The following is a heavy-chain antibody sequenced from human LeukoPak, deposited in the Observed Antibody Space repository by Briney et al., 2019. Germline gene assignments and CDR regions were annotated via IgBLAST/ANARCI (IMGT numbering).Heavy chain of an antibody. CDR2: IRYDGSNK. J-gene: IGHJ5*02. CDR1: GFNFNAYT. D-gene: IGHD3-10*01. CDR3: AKDAGITMVRGVIDWFDP. V-gene: IGHV3-30*02. Sequence: GGSLRLSCATSGFNFNAYTMHWVRQAPGKGLEWVAFIRYDGSNKYYADSVKGRFTISRDNSKNTLYLQMNSLRAEDTAVYYCAKDAGITMVRGVIDWFDPWGQGTLVTVSS.